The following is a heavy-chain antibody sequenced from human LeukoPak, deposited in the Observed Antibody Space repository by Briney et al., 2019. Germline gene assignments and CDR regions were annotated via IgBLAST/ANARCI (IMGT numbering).Heavy chain of an antibody. CDR2: INPNSGDT. V-gene: IGHV1-2*02. D-gene: IGHD5-18*01. Sequence: ASVKVSCKASGYTFTGYYMHWVRQAPGQGLEWMGWINPNSGDTNYAQKLHGRVTMTTDTSTSTAYMELRSLRSDDTALYYCARGSSYGFSMGYWGQGTLVTVSS. J-gene: IGHJ4*02. CDR3: ARGSSYGFSMGY. CDR1: GYTFTGYY.